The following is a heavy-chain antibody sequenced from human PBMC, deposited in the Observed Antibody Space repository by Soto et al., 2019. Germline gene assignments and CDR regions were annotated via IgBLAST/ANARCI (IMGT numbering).Heavy chain of an antibody. CDR3: ARESEDLSSNLDY. CDR1: GFTFTRYS. J-gene: IGHJ4*02. V-gene: IGHV3-21*06. Sequence: XVSLRLSGAASGFTFTRYSMNWVRQAPGKGLEWVASISSTTNYIYYGESLKGRLTISRDNAKNSMYLQMNTLRAEDTAVYYCARESEDLSSNLDYWGQGTLVTVSS. CDR2: ISSTTNYI.